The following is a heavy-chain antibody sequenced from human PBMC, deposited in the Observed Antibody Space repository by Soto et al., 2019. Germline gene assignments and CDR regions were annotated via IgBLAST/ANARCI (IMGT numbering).Heavy chain of an antibody. V-gene: IGHV4-31*03. J-gene: IGHJ5*02. CDR2: IYSRGST. CDR3: ARVFSDSSSFFAP. CDR1: GRSIRSGEHC. Sequence: TLSLTCTVSGRSIRSGEHCGSGIRPRPGKGLVWVGYIYSRGSTTYNPSLKGRATISVDTSKNQFSLKLSSVTAADTAVYYCARVFSDSSSFFAPWGQGTLVTVS. D-gene: IGHD6-13*01.